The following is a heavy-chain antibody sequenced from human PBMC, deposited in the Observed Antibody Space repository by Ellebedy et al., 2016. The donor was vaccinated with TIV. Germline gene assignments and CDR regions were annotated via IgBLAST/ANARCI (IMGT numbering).Heavy chain of an antibody. D-gene: IGHD3-10*01. Sequence: ESLKISCAASGFTFSSYAMSWVRQAPGKGLEWVSGINVSGGSTYYADSVKGRFTISRDNSKNTLFLQMNSLRAEDTAVYYCADGEDWGQGTLVTVSS. J-gene: IGHJ4*02. CDR1: GFTFSSYA. CDR3: ADGED. CDR2: INVSGGST. V-gene: IGHV3-23*01.